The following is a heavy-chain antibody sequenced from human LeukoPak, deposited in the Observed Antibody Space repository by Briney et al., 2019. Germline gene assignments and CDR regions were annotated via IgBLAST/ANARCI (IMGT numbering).Heavy chain of an antibody. D-gene: IGHD3-22*01. CDR2: IYPGDSDT. CDR1: GYSFTSYW. Sequence: GESLKISCQGSGYSFTSYWIGWVRQMPGKGLEWMGIIYPGDSDTRYSPSFQGQVTISVDKSISTAYLQWSSLKASDTAMYYCARSGSGYYDAFDIWGQGTMVTVSS. CDR3: ARSGSGYYDAFDI. V-gene: IGHV5-51*01. J-gene: IGHJ3*02.